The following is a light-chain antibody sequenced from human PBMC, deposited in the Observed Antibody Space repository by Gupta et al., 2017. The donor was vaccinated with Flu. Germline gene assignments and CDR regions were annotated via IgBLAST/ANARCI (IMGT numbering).Light chain of an antibody. CDR2: LVS. CDR3: KQEANGPGA. V-gene: IGKV2-30*01. CDR1: QRLVYSQGNTV. J-gene: IGKJ1*01. Sequence: VVMSQSPLSLPVTLAPTASISSRPSQRLVYSQGNTVLHWYQQRPGQAPRLLIYLVSHRESGVPDRFSGGGSGTEFTLKISRLEAEDVGMYFCKQEANGPGAFGQGTKVEI.